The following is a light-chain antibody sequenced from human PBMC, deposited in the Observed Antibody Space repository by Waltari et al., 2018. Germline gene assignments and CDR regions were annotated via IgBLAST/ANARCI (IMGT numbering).Light chain of an antibody. Sequence: QSVLPQPPSVSGAPGQRVTISCTWSSPHLGSPHDLPWYQQLPGTATKLLIYGNNNRPSGVPDRFSGSKSGTSASLAITGLQAGDETDYYCQSYDSSLSARVFGGGTKLTVL. CDR2: GNN. J-gene: IGLJ3*02. V-gene: IGLV1-40*01. CDR1: SPHLGSPHD. CDR3: QSYDSSLSARV.